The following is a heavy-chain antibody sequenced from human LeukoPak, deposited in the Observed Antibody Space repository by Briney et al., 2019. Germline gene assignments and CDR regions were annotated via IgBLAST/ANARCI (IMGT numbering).Heavy chain of an antibody. D-gene: IGHD2-15*01. Sequence: SETLSLTCAVYGGSFSGYYCSWIHQPPGNGLEWIGEINHSGSTNYNPSLKSRVTISVDTSKNQFSLKLSSVTAADTTVYYCARARLGYCSGGSCYSVDYWGQGTLVTVSS. V-gene: IGHV4-34*01. CDR1: GGSFSGYY. J-gene: IGHJ4*02. CDR2: INHSGST. CDR3: ARARLGYCSGGSCYSVDY.